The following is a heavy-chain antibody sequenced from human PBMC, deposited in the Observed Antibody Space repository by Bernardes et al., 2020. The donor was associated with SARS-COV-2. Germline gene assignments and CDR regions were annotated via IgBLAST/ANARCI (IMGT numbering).Heavy chain of an antibody. Sequence: GGSLRLSCEASGFTFNTHWMSWVRQAPGKGLEWVANIKEDGNEKHYVDSVKGRFTISRDNAKNSLYLQMNSLRAEDTAVYYCARAYCSITTCYEEYYFDQWGQGTLVTVSS. CDR3: ARAYCSITTCYEEYYFDQ. CDR1: GFTFNTHW. J-gene: IGHJ4*02. V-gene: IGHV3-7*04. D-gene: IGHD2-2*01. CDR2: IKEDGNEK.